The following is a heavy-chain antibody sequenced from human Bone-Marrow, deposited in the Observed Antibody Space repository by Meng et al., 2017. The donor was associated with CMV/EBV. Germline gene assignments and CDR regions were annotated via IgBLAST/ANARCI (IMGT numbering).Heavy chain of an antibody. V-gene: IGHV3-11*01. CDR1: GFTFSDYY. CDR2: ISSSGSTI. CDR3: AKGVYYYDSSGYYPFDY. D-gene: IGHD3-22*01. Sequence: GESLKISCAASGFTFSDYYMSWIRQAPGKGLEWVSYISSSGSTIYYADSVKGRFTISRDNAKNTLYLQLNSLRAEDTAVYYCAKGVYYYDSSGYYPFDYWGQGTLVTVSS. J-gene: IGHJ4*02.